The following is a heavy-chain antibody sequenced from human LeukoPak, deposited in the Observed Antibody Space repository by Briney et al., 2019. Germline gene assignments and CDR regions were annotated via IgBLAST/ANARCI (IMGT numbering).Heavy chain of an antibody. CDR1: GYTFTGYY. D-gene: IGHD5-18*01. V-gene: IGHV1-2*02. J-gene: IGHJ6*03. Sequence: VASVKVSCKAPGYTFTGYYMHWVREAPGQGLEWMGWINPNSGGTNYAQKFQGRVTMTRDTSISTAYMELSRLRSDDTAVYYCARDPGYSYGYYYYYYMDVWGKGTTVTVSS. CDR2: INPNSGGT. CDR3: ARDPGYSYGYYYYYYMDV.